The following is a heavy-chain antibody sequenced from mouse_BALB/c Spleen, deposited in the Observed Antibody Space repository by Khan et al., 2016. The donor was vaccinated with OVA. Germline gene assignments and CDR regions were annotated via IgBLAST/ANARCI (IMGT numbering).Heavy chain of an antibody. CDR3: ARPQFSSPTARFTY. V-gene: IGHV5-6*01. CDR2: ISNGGSYT. CDR1: GFTFSSYG. D-gene: IGHD1-2*01. J-gene: IGHJ3*01. Sequence: EVELVESGGDLVKPGGSLKLSCEASGFTFSSYGMSWVRQTLDKRLEWVATISNGGSYTYYPDSVKGRLTISRDNAKNTLYLQMSSLKTEDTAMYYDARPQFSSPTARFTYRGQGTIVTVSS.